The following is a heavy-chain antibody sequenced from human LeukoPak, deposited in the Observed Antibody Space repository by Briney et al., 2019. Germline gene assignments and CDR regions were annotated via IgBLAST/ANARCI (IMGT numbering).Heavy chain of an antibody. D-gene: IGHD2-2*01. CDR3: ARGGYCSSTSCYVFDS. J-gene: IGHJ4*02. CDR2: IYHSGST. CDR1: SGSIISSNW. Sequence: SGTLSLTCAVSSGSIISSNWWSWVRQPLGKGLAWIGEIYHSGSTNYNPSLKSRVTISVDKSKGRFSLELTSVTAADTALYYCARGGYCSSTSCYVFDSWGQGTLVTVSS. V-gene: IGHV4-4*02.